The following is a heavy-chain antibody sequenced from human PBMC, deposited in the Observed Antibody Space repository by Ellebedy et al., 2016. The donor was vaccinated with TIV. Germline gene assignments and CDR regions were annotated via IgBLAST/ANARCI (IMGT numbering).Heavy chain of an antibody. CDR2: IIPIFGTA. Sequence: ASVKVSCXASVGTFSRYAISWVRQAPGQGLEWMGGIIPIFGTANYAQKFQGRVTITADESTSTAYMELSSLRSEDTAVYYCARGGVVIAIQLHFDYWGQGTLVTVSS. V-gene: IGHV1-69*13. D-gene: IGHD2-21*01. CDR3: ARGGVVIAIQLHFDY. CDR1: VGTFSRYA. J-gene: IGHJ4*02.